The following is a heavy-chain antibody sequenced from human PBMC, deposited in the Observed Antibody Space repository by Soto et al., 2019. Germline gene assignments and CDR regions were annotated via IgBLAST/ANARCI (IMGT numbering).Heavy chain of an antibody. V-gene: IGHV4-34*01. J-gene: IGHJ4*02. CDR1: SGSFSGYY. CDR3: VACDYGDYHRY. D-gene: IGHD4-17*01. CDR2: INHSGST. Sequence: PSETLSLTCAVYSGSFSGYYWSWIRQPPGKGLEWIGEINHSGSTNYNPSLKSRLTISVDTSKNQFSLKLRSVTAAGTALYYCVACDYGDYHRYWGQGTLVTVSS.